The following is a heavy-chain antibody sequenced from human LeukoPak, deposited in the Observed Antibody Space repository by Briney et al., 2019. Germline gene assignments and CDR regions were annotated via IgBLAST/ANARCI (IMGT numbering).Heavy chain of an antibody. CDR2: IRQDGSET. Sequence: GGSLRLSCAASGSTFSTYWMSWVRQAPGKGLEWVANIRQDGSETFYVDSVKGRFTISRDNARNSVYLQMNSLRAEDTAVYYCARLMFLWPPIYFDYWGQGTLVTVSS. V-gene: IGHV3-7*01. J-gene: IGHJ4*02. CDR3: ARLMFLWPPIYFDY. D-gene: IGHD2-8*01. CDR1: GSTFSTYW.